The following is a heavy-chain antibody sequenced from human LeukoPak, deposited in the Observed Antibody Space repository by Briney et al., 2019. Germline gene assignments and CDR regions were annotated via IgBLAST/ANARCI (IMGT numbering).Heavy chain of an antibody. D-gene: IGHD1-26*01. CDR3: ARDWSCDY. V-gene: IGHV3-23*01. CDR2: ISDSGSST. CDR1: GFTFRNYA. J-gene: IGHJ4*02. Sequence: GGSLRLSRAASGFTFRNYAMTWVRQAPGKGLEWVSAISDSGSSTNYADSVKGRFTISRDNSKNTLYLQMSSLRAEDTAVYSCARDWSCDYWGQGTLVTVSS.